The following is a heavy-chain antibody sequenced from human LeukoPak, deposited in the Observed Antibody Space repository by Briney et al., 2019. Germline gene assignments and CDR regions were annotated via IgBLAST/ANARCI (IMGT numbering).Heavy chain of an antibody. V-gene: IGHV3-23*01. Sequence: GGSLRLSCAASGFTFSTYAMSWVRQPPGKGLEWVSSIFPSGGEIHYADSVRGRFTISRDDSKSTLSLQMNSLRAEDTAIYYCATYRQVLLPFESWGQGTLVTVSS. CDR2: IFPSGGEI. D-gene: IGHD2-8*02. J-gene: IGHJ4*02. CDR1: GFTFSTYA. CDR3: ATYRQVLLPFES.